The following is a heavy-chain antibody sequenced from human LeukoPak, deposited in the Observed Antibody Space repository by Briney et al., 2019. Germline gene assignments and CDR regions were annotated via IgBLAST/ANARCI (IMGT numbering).Heavy chain of an antibody. CDR2: ISGSGGST. D-gene: IGHD6-6*01. CDR1: GFTFSSYA. V-gene: IGHV3-23*01. Sequence: PGGSLRLSCAASGFTFSSYAMSWVRQAPGKGLEWVSAISGSGGSTYYADSVKGRFTISRDNAKNSLYLQMNSLRAEDTAVYYCARDSHSAGAHPSSSSLNDYWGQGTLVTVSS. J-gene: IGHJ4*02. CDR3: ARDSHSAGAHPSSSSLNDY.